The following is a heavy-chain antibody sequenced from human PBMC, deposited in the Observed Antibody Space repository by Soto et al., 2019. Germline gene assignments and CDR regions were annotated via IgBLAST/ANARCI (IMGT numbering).Heavy chain of an antibody. CDR3: ARLSPLYDILTGYLLYYYGMDV. D-gene: IGHD3-9*01. CDR2: IYYSGST. J-gene: IGHJ6*02. Sequence: TLSLTCTVSGGSISSYYWSWIRQPPGKGLEWIGYIYYSGSTNYNPSLKSRVTISVDTSKNQFSLKLSSVTAADTAVYYCARLSPLYDILTGYLLYYYGMDVWGQGTTVTVSS. V-gene: IGHV4-59*08. CDR1: GGSISSYY.